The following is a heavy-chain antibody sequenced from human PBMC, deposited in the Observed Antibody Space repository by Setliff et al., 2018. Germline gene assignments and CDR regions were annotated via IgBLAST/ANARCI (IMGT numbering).Heavy chain of an antibody. CDR1: GFTVSSNY. D-gene: IGHD6-13*01. CDR2: IYSGGST. V-gene: IGHV3-53*01. Sequence: PGGSLRLSCAASGFTVSSNYMSWVRQAPGKGLEWVSVIYSGGSTYYADSVKGRFTISRDNSKNTLYLQMNSLRAEDTAVYYCARDWGRAAAGTPNWFDPWGQGTLVTVSS. CDR3: ARDWGRAAAGTPNWFDP. J-gene: IGHJ5*02.